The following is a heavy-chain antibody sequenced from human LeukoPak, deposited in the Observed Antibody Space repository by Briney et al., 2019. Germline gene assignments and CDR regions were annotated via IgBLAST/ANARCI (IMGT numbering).Heavy chain of an antibody. CDR2: IRGDGTTK. CDR3: ARRFRD. D-gene: IGHD5-24*01. Sequence: GGSLRLSCVGSGLTFSGFEMNWVRQAPGKGLEWVSHIRGDGTTKSYADSVKGRFTISRDDAKNSLYLQMNSLRAEDTAIYYCARRFRDWGQGTLVTVSS. V-gene: IGHV3-48*03. J-gene: IGHJ4*02. CDR1: GLTFSGFE.